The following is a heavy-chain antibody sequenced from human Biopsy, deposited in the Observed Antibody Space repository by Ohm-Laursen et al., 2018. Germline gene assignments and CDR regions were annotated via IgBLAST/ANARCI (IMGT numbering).Heavy chain of an antibody. CDR3: ARRPYTRDNWFDP. Sequence: TLSLTCAVSGVSISSYFWNWIRQPPGKGLEWIGDIYYSGGTDYNPSLKSRVTISLDTSKNQFSLTLTSVTVADTAIYYCARRPYTRDNWFDPWGQGTLVTVSS. CDR2: IYYSGGT. D-gene: IGHD2-2*01. V-gene: IGHV4-59*08. J-gene: IGHJ5*02. CDR1: GVSISSYF.